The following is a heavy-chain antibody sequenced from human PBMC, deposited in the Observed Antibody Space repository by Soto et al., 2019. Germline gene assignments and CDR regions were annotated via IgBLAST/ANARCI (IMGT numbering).Heavy chain of an antibody. D-gene: IGHD1-26*01. V-gene: IGHV4-59*12. CDR1: GGSISNNY. CDR2: VHSSGTT. J-gene: IGHJ5*02. Sequence: SETLSLTCSVSGGSISNNYWSWIRQPPGKELEWLGYVHSSGTTNYSPSLRSRVTISVDTAKNQFSLKLSSVTAADTAVYYCARTPTPWGQGTLVTVSS. CDR3: ARTPTP.